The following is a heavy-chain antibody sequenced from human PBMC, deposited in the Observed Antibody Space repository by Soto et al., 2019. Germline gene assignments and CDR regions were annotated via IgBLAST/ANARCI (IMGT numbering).Heavy chain of an antibody. V-gene: IGHV3-11*01. D-gene: IGHD3-3*01. CDR1: GFNFSDYY. CDR3: AREGDFWSGIPLDC. J-gene: IGHJ4*01. Sequence: QVQLVESGGGLVKPGGSLRLSCAASGFNFSDYYMSWIRQAPGKGLEWISYISSSGNNIYHADSVKGRFTISRDNAKNSLFLQMNSLRADDTAVYYCAREGDFWSGIPLDCWGQGALVTVSS. CDR2: ISSSGNNI.